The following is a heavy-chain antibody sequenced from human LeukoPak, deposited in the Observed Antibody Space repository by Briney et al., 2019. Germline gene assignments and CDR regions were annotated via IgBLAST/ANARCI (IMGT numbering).Heavy chain of an antibody. CDR3: ARDGAVGDTTQNHHRFDY. Sequence: GASVKVSCKASGYTLTTYGISWVRQVPGQGPEWMGWISPYNGNTDYAQKFQDRVTMTTDISTSTAYMELRSLTSDDTAVYYCARDGAVGDTTQNHHRFDYWGQGTLVTASS. CDR2: ISPYNGNT. J-gene: IGHJ4*02. D-gene: IGHD1-26*01. CDR1: GYTLTTYG. V-gene: IGHV1-18*01.